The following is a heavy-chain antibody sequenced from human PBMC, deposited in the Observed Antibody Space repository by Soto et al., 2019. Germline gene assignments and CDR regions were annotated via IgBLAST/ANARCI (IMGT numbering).Heavy chain of an antibody. CDR3: ATNDYFDS. J-gene: IGHJ4*02. Sequence: EVQLLESGGGLIQPGGSLRLSCAASGFTFSSYAMSWVRQAPGKGLEWVSRINVGVGTTHYADSVRGRFTISRDNSKNTVSLQMTSLRAEDTDIYYFATNDYFDSWGKGALVPVSS. CDR2: INVGVGTT. D-gene: IGHD3-16*01. CDR1: GFTFSSYA. V-gene: IGHV3-23*01.